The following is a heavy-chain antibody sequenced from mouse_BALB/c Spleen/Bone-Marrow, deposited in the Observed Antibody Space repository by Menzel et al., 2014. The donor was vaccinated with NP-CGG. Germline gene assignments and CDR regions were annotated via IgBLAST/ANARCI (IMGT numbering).Heavy chain of an antibody. Sequence: EVNVVESGGGLVQPGGSLKLSCAASGFTFSRYTMSWVRQTPEKRLEWVAYISNGGGSTYYPDTDTVKGRFTISRDNAKNTLYLQRSSLKSEDTAMYYCARHGVRREWYFDVWGAGTTVTVSS. CDR2: ISNGGGST. CDR1: GFTFSRYT. CDR3: ARHGVRREWYFDV. D-gene: IGHD2-14*01. V-gene: IGHV5-12-2*01. J-gene: IGHJ1*01.